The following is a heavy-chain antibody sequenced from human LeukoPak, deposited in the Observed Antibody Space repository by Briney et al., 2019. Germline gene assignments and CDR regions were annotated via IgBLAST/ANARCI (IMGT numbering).Heavy chain of an antibody. CDR2: ISYDGSNK. CDR1: VFTFSSYG. D-gene: IGHD5-18*01. Sequence: GRSLRLSCAASVFTFSSYGMHWVRQAPGKGLEWVAVISYDGSNKYYADSVKGRFTISRDNSKNTLYLQMNSLRAEDTAVYYCAKGGYSYGPPLWDWGQGTLVTVSS. J-gene: IGHJ4*02. V-gene: IGHV3-30*18. CDR3: AKGGYSYGPPLWD.